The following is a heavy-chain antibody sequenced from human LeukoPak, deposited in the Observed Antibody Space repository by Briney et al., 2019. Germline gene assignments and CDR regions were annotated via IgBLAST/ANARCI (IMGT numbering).Heavy chain of an antibody. CDR2: ISSSGSTI. Sequence: PGGSLRLSCAASGFTFSSYEMNWVRQAPGKGLKWVSYISSSGSTIYYADSVKGRFTISRDNAKNSLYLQMNSLRAEDTAVYYCARDPWGGYFDYWGQGTLVTVSS. V-gene: IGHV3-48*03. CDR3: ARDPWGGYFDY. CDR1: GFTFSSYE. D-gene: IGHD3-16*01. J-gene: IGHJ4*02.